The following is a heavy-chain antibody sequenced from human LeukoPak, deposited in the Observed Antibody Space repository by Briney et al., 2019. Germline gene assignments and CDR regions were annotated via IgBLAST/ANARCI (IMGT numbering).Heavy chain of an antibody. J-gene: IGHJ4*02. Sequence: GGSLRLSCAASGFDFSSNWMHWVRHAPGQGLVWVSRIKGDGISTNYADSVKGRFTISRDIAKNTLYLQMNSLRVEDTAVYYCARDNGWSADFWGQGTLVTVSS. CDR2: IKGDGIST. V-gene: IGHV3-74*01. D-gene: IGHD2-15*01. CDR1: GFDFSSNW. CDR3: ARDNGWSADF.